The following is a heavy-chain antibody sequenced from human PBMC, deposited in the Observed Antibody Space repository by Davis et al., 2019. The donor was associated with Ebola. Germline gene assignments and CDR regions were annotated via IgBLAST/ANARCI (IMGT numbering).Heavy chain of an antibody. V-gene: IGHV1-18*01. Sequence: ASVKVSCKASGYTFTSYGISWVRQAPGQGLEWMGWISAYNGNTNYAQKLQGRVTMTTDTSTSTAYMELRSLRSDDTAVYYCARHYDILTGRPPLDVWGQGTTVTVSS. D-gene: IGHD3-9*01. J-gene: IGHJ6*02. CDR2: ISAYNGNT. CDR3: ARHYDILTGRPPLDV. CDR1: GYTFTSYG.